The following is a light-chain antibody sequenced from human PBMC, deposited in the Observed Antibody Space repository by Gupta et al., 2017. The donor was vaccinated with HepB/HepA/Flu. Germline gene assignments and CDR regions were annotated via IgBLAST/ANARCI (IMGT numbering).Light chain of an antibody. CDR3: QQRTNWPIA. V-gene: IGKV3-11*01. CDR2: DAS. Sequence: EIVLTQSPATLSLSPGERATLSCRASQSVRNWLAWYQQKPGQAPRLLIYDASNRATGIPARFSGSGSGTDFTLTISSLEPEDFALYYCQQRTNWPIAFGQGTRLEIK. CDR1: QSVRNW. J-gene: IGKJ5*01.